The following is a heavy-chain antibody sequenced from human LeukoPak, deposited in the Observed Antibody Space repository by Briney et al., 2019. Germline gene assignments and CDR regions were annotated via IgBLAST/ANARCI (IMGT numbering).Heavy chain of an antibody. J-gene: IGHJ4*02. CDR1: GGSFSGYY. D-gene: IGHD3-16*01. Sequence: SETLSLTCDVYGGSFSGYYWSWIRQPPGKGLEWIGEINHRGSTNYNPSLKSRVTISVDTSKNQFSLKLSSVTAADTAVYYCVSSSILLGASLGWGQGTLVTVSS. CDR2: INHRGST. V-gene: IGHV4-34*01. CDR3: VSSSILLGASLG.